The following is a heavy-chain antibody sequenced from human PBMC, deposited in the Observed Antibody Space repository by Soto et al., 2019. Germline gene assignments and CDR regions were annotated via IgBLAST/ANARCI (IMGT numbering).Heavy chain of an antibody. Sequence: QVQLVHSGTEVKKSGSSVKVSCKASGGTFSSYSISWLRQAPGQGLEWMGRIIPILGIANYAQKFQGRVTITADKSTSTAYMERSSLRSEDTAIYYCARDMAVTGDFDYWGQGTLVTVSS. V-gene: IGHV1-69*04. CDR3: ARDMAVTGDFDY. CDR1: GGTFSSYS. CDR2: IIPILGIA. J-gene: IGHJ4*02. D-gene: IGHD2-21*02.